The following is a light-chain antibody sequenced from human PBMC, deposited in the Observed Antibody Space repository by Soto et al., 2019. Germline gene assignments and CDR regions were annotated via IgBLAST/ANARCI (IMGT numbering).Light chain of an antibody. CDR1: QSVQSY. Sequence: EVVLTQSPVTLSLSPGERATLSCRGSQSVQSYLAWYQQKPGQAPRLLIYDSSNRATGVPARFSGSGSGTDFTLTISTLEPEDFAVYYCQHRSSWPVTFGQGTRLEIK. CDR2: DSS. V-gene: IGKV3-11*01. J-gene: IGKJ5*01. CDR3: QHRSSWPVT.